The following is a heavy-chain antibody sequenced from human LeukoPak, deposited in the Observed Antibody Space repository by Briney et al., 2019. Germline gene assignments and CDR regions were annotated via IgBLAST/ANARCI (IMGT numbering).Heavy chain of an antibody. J-gene: IGHJ4*02. CDR3: ARQGSSSWYDTTFDY. CDR2: IYTSGST. Sequence: SQTLSLTCTVSGGSISSGSYYWSWIRQPAGKGLDWIGRIYTSGSTNYNPSLKSRVTISVDTSKNQFSLKLSSVTAADTAVYYCARQGSSSWYDTTFDYWGQGTLVTVSS. CDR1: GGSISSGSYY. V-gene: IGHV4-61*02. D-gene: IGHD6-13*01.